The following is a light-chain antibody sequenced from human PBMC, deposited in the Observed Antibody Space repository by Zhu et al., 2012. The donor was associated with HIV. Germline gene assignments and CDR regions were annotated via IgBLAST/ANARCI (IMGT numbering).Light chain of an antibody. V-gene: IGKV3-15*01. J-gene: IGKJ1*01. CDR2: RAS. CDR3: QQYNNWPPT. CDR1: QSVSTN. Sequence: ETVMTQSPATLSVSPGERGTLSCRASQSVSTNLAWYQQKPGQAPRLLISRASTRATAIPEFTLTISSLQSEDFAVYYCQQYNNWPPTFGQGTKVEIK.